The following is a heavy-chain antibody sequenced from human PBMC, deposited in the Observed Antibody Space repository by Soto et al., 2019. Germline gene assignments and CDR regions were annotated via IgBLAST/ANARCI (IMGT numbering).Heavy chain of an antibody. CDR2: IYYSGST. Sequence: PPQTLPDTCTVSAGIPRRCCYLWCWILQPPEKVLEWIGYIYYSGSTNYNPSLKSRVTMSVDTSKNQFSLKLSSVTAADTAVYYCARYCSSVTCNGFDHWGQGTLVTV. CDR1: AGIPRRCCYL. J-gene: IGHJ5*02. CDR3: ARYCSSVTCNGFDH. V-gene: IGHV4-61*01. D-gene: IGHD2-2*01.